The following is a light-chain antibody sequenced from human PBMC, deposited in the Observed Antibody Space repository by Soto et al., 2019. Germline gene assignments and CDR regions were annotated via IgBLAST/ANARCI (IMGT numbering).Light chain of an antibody. CDR1: QGISSY. CDR2: AAS. V-gene: IGKV1-9*01. Sequence: DIQLTQSPCFLSASVGARVTITSRASQGISSYFAWYQQKQGKAPKLLIYAASTLQSGVPSRFSGRGSGTEFTLTISSLQPEDFATYDCQQLDSYPITFGQGTRLEIK. J-gene: IGKJ5*01. CDR3: QQLDSYPIT.